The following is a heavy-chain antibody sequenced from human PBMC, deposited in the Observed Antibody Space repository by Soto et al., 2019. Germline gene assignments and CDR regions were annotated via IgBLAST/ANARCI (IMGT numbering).Heavy chain of an antibody. J-gene: IGHJ4*02. D-gene: IGHD3-3*01. CDR1: GITFTSHA. CDR2: ISYEGDNA. CDR3: YGEFTIFGVVIDY. Sequence: GGSLRLSCAASGITFTSHAMYWVRQAPGKGLEWVALISYEGDNAYYADSVEGRFTISRDNSKNTLFLQMNSLTTDDTAVYYCYGEFTIFGVVIDYWGQGTLVTVSS. V-gene: IGHV3-30-3*01.